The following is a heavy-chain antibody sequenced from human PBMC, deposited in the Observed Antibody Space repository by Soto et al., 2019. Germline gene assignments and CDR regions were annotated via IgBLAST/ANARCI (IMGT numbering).Heavy chain of an antibody. CDR2: IRSKAYGGTT. Sequence: GGSLRLSCTASGFTFGDYAMSWFRQAPGKGLEWVGFIRSKAYGGTTEYAASVKGRFTISRDDSKSIAYLQMNSLKTEDTAVYYCTRGRYYDSSGYYDLDRPRGENDAFDIWGQGTMVTVSS. V-gene: IGHV3-49*03. CDR3: TRGRYYDSSGYYDLDRPRGENDAFDI. D-gene: IGHD3-22*01. CDR1: GFTFGDYA. J-gene: IGHJ3*02.